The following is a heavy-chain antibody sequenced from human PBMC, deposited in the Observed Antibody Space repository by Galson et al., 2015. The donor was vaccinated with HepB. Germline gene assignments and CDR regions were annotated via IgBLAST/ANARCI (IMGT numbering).Heavy chain of an antibody. Sequence: SVKVSCKASGHTFTSYALHWVRQAPGQRLEWMGWINAANGNTKYSQKFQGRVTITRDTSASTAYMELSSLRSEDTAVYYCARDSLFCSGGSCYFEGAFDIWGQGAMVTVSS. V-gene: IGHV1-3*01. CDR1: GHTFTSYA. CDR3: ARDSLFCSGGSCYFEGAFDI. CDR2: INAANGNT. J-gene: IGHJ3*02. D-gene: IGHD2-15*01.